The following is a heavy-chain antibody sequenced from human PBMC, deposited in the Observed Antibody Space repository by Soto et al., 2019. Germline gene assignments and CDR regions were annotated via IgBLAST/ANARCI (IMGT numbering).Heavy chain of an antibody. CDR1: GGSISGHY. Sequence: SETLSLTCTVSGGSISGHYWNWIRQSPGRGLEWIGYMYYSGSPKYNPSLKSRVTISGDTSKNQFSLNVTSVTVADTAVYYCARHTGATPLYYMDVWGKGATVTVSS. V-gene: IGHV4-59*08. CDR2: MYYSGSP. D-gene: IGHD3-10*01. CDR3: ARHTGATPLYYMDV. J-gene: IGHJ6*03.